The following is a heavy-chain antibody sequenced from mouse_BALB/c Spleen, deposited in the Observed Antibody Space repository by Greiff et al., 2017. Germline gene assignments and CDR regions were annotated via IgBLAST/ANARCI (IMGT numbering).Heavy chain of an antibody. CDR1: GFSLTSYG. CDR3: ARDDEKDAMDY. V-gene: IGHV2-9*02. Sequence: VQRVESGPGLVAPSQSLSITCTVSGFSLTSYGVHWVRQPPGKGLEWLGVIWAGGSTNYNSALMSRLSISKDNSKSQVFLKMNSLQTDDTAMYYCARDDEKDAMDYWGQGTSVTVSS. J-gene: IGHJ4*01. CDR2: IWAGGST. D-gene: IGHD2-3*01.